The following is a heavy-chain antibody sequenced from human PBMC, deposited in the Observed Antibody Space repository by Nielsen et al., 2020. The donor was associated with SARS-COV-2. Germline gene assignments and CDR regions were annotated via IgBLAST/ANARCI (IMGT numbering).Heavy chain of an antibody. CDR2: IRGTDNDT. V-gene: IGHV3-23*01. J-gene: IGHJ4*02. D-gene: IGHD3-10*01. Sequence: GESLKISCAGSGFTSTTFAMNWARQAPGKGLEWVSGIRGTDNDTYYADSVKDRFTISRDNSKNTLYLQMDSLRVDDTAVYYCAKGTGNWGQGIQVTVSS. CDR1: GFTSTTFA. CDR3: AKGTGN.